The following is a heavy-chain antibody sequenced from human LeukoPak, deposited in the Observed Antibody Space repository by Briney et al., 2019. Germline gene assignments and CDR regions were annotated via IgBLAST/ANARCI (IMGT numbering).Heavy chain of an antibody. Sequence: SETLSLTYTVSGGSISSSSYYWGWIRQPPGKGLEWIGSIYYSGSTYYNPSLKSRVTISVDTSKNQFSLKLSSVTAADTAVYYCASYAGSILRDGYNDYWGQGTLVTVSS. V-gene: IGHV4-39*07. D-gene: IGHD5-24*01. CDR3: ASYAGSILRDGYNDY. CDR1: GGSISSSSYY. J-gene: IGHJ4*02. CDR2: IYYSGST.